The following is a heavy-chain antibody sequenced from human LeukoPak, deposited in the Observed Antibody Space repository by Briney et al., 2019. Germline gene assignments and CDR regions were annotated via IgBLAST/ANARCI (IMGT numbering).Heavy chain of an antibody. CDR1: GFTVSSNY. Sequence: GGSLRLSCAASGFTVSSNYMSWVRQAPGKGLEWVSVIYSGGSTYYADSVKGRFTISRDNSKNTLYLQMNSLRAEDTAVYYCAKEVGDYYSYMNVWGKGTTVTVSS. J-gene: IGHJ6*03. V-gene: IGHV3-53*01. CDR3: AKEVGDYYSYMNV. D-gene: IGHD1-26*01. CDR2: IYSGGST.